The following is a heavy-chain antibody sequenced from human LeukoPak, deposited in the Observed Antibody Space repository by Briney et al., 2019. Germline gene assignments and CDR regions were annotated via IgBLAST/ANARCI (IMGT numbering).Heavy chain of an antibody. CDR2: IRSKGYGGTK. CDR3: TRHSGSYYEFDY. D-gene: IGHD1-26*01. J-gene: IGHJ4*02. Sequence: GGSLRLSXTASGFTFGEYAMNWIRQAPGKGLEWVGFIRSKGYGGTKEYAASVKGRFTISRDDSKSIAYLQMNSLKTEDTAVYYCTRHSGSYYEFDYWGQGTLVTVSS. V-gene: IGHV3-49*03. CDR1: GFTFGEYA.